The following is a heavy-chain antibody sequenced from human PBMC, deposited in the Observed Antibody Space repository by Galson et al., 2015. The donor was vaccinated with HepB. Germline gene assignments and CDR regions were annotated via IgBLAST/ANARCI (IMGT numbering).Heavy chain of an antibody. D-gene: IGHD3-3*01. J-gene: IGHJ6*02. CDR2: ISGSGGST. Sequence: SLRLSCAASGFTFSSYAMSWVRQAPGKGLGWVSAISGSGGSTYYADSVKGRFTISRDNSKNTLYLQMNSLRAEDTAVYYCAKDVRTVYYDFWSGSYYGMDVWGQGTTVTVSS. V-gene: IGHV3-23*01. CDR3: AKDVRTVYYDFWSGSYYGMDV. CDR1: GFTFSSYA.